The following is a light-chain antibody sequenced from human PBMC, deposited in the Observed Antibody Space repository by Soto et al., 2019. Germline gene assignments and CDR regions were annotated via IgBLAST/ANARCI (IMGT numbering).Light chain of an antibody. CDR2: DAS. CDR3: QRPET. Sequence: DIQMTQSPSTLSASVGDRVTITCRASPSISSWLAWYQQKPGKAPKLLIYDASSLDSGVPSRFSGSGSGTEFTLAISGLQADDFATYYCQRPETFGQGTKVEIK. CDR1: PSISSW. J-gene: IGKJ1*01. V-gene: IGKV1-5*01.